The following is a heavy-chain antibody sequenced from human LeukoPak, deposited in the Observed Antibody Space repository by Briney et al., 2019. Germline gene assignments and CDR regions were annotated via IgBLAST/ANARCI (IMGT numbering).Heavy chain of an antibody. Sequence: GRSLRLSCAASGFTFSSYAMHWVRQAPGKGLEWVAVISYDGSNKYYADSVKGRFTISRDNSKNTLYLQMNSLRAEDTAVYYCARAGPRSAFDIWGQGTMVTVSS. J-gene: IGHJ3*02. CDR1: GFTFSSYA. CDR2: ISYDGSNK. V-gene: IGHV3-30-3*01. CDR3: ARAGPRSAFDI.